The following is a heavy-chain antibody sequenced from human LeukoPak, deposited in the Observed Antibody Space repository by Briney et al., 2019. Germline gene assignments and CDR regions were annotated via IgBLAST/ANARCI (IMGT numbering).Heavy chain of an antibody. J-gene: IGHJ4*02. CDR2: INPNSGGT. CDR1: GYTFTSYD. D-gene: IGHD2-2*01. Sequence: ASVKVSCKASGYTFTSYDINWVRQATGQGLEWMGWINPNSGGTNYAQKFQGRVTMTRDTSISTAYMELSRLRSDDTAVYYCARTSRFCSSDNCYAFDYWGQGTLVTVSS. CDR3: ARTSRFCSSDNCYAFDY. V-gene: IGHV1-2*02.